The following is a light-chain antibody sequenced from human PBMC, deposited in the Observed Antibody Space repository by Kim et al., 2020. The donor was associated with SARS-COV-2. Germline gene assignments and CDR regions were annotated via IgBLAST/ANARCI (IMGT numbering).Light chain of an antibody. CDR2: DAS. V-gene: IGKV1-33*01. J-gene: IGKJ4*01. CDR3: HQYDNLPLT. CDR1: QDINYS. Sequence: DIQMTQSPSSLSASVGDRVTISCQASQDINYSLNWYQQKPGKAPKLLIYDASNLEMGVPSRFSGSRSGTDFTFTISSLQPEDFATYFCHQYDNLPLTFGGGTKVEIK.